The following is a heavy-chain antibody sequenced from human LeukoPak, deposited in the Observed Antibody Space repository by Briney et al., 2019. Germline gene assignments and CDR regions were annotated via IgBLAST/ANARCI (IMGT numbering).Heavy chain of an antibody. D-gene: IGHD5-18*01. V-gene: IGHV3-66*01. CDR1: GFTVSSNY. CDR3: ARDKGWIQLWLGAFDI. CDR2: IYSGGST. J-gene: IGHJ3*02. Sequence: GGSLRLSCAASGFTVSSNYMSWVRQAPGKGLEWVSVIYSGGSTYYADSVKGRFTISRDNSKNTLYLQMNSLRAEDTAVYYCARDKGWIQLWLGAFDIWGQGTMVTVSS.